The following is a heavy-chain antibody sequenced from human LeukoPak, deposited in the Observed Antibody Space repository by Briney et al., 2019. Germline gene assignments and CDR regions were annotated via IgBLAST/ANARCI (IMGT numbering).Heavy chain of an antibody. CDR1: AFTFSSYG. CDR2: ISYDEINT. Sequence: PGRSLRLSCAASAFTFSSYGMHWVRQAPGKGLEWVAVISYDEINTFYADSVKGRFTISRDNSKNTLYLQMNSLRAEDTAVYYCAKQREGSSWSPDYWGQGTLVTVSS. J-gene: IGHJ4*02. V-gene: IGHV3-30*18. CDR3: AKQREGSSWSPDY. D-gene: IGHD6-13*01.